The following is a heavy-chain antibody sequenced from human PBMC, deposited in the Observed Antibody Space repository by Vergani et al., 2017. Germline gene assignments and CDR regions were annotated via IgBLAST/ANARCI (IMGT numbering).Heavy chain of an antibody. D-gene: IGHD4-17*01. CDR2: IDPSDSYT. V-gene: IGHV5-10-1*03. CDR1: GYSFTSYW. J-gene: IGHJ5*02. Sequence: EVPLVPSGAEVKKPGESLRISCKGSGYSFTSYWISWVRQMPGKGLEWMGRIDPSDSYTNYSPSFQGHVTISADKSISTAYLQWSSLKASDTAMYYCARRYGDYWDDSAFDPWGQGTLVTVSS. CDR3: ARRYGDYWDDSAFDP.